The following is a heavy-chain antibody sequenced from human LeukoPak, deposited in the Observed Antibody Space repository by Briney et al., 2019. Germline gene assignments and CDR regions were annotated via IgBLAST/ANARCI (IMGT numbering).Heavy chain of an antibody. V-gene: IGHV3-30-3*01. D-gene: IGHD5-24*01. CDR3: ARARFGYNRGPFDY. J-gene: IGHJ4*02. CDR1: GFTFSNDA. CDR2: ISYDGSNK. Sequence: GGSLRLSCAASGFTFSNDAIHWVHQAPGKGLEWVAFISYDGSNKHYADSVKGPFTISRDNSKNTLYLRMNSLRPEDTAVYYCARARFGYNRGPFDYWGQGILVTVSS.